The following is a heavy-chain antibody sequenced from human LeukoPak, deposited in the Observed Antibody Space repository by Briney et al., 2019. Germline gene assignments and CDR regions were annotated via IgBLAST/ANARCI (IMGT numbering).Heavy chain of an antibody. D-gene: IGHD6-13*01. J-gene: IGHJ4*02. V-gene: IGHV3-30-3*01. Sequence: PGGSLRLSCAASGFTFSSYAMHWVRQAPGKGLEWVAVISYDGSNKYYADSVKGRFTISRDNSKNTLYLQMNSLRAEDTAVYYCARDTGVVGYSSSWPREPGFDYWGQGTLVTVSS. CDR3: ARDTGVVGYSSSWPREPGFDY. CDR1: GFTFSSYA. CDR2: ISYDGSNK.